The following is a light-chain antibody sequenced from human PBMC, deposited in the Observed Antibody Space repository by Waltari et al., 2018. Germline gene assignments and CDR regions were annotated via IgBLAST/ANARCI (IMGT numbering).Light chain of an antibody. V-gene: IGLV2-11*02. CDR1: SRDVGGLTY. CDR3: SSYAGSDFVL. CDR2: DVS. J-gene: IGLJ3*02. Sequence: QSALTQPRSVSGSPGHSATISRPGTSRDVGGLTYVSWYQQNPGEAPKLMIYDVSKRPSGVPDRFSGSKSGNTASLTISGLQAEDETYYYCSSYAGSDFVLFGGGTKLTVL.